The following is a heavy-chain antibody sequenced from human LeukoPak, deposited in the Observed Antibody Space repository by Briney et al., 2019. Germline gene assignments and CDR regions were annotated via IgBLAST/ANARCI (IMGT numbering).Heavy chain of an antibody. D-gene: IGHD1-26*01. CDR2: IYHSGST. CDR1: GGSISSGGYS. V-gene: IGHV4-30-2*01. J-gene: IGHJ4*02. Sequence: SQTLSLTCAVSGGSISSGGYSWSWIRQPPGKGLEWIGYIYHSGSTYYNPSLKSRVTISVDRSKNQFSLKLSSVTAADTAVYYCARGGKGKFAYWGQGTLVTVSS. CDR3: ARGGKGKFAY.